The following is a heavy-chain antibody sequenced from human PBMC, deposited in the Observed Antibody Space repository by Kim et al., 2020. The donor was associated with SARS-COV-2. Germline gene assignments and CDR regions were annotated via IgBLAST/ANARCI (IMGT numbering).Heavy chain of an antibody. CDR1: GFTFGDYA. V-gene: IGHV3-49*03. Sequence: GGSLRLSCTGSGFTFGDYAMSWFCEAQGKGRAWVGYIRNKASGGTTEYVASLKGRFTIPRDDYKSVAYMQMNSQITDDTAHYYCTRHRAFDFAGLGTLV. CDR2: IRNKASGGTT. CDR3: TRHRAFDF. J-gene: IGHJ4*02.